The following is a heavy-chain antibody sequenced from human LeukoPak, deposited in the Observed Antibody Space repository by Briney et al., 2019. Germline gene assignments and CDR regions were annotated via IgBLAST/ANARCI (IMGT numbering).Heavy chain of an antibody. CDR1: GYTFSNFG. CDR3: ARHLHHRVWDSGDYVFDY. D-gene: IGHD4-17*01. Sequence: GASVKVSCRVSGYTFSNFGISWVRQAPGQGLEWVGRISVYNGNTKYAQNLQGRVTMTTDTSTSTAYMELRSLRSDDTAVYYCARHLHHRVWDSGDYVFDYWGQGTLVTVSS. CDR2: ISVYNGNT. J-gene: IGHJ4*02. V-gene: IGHV1-18*04.